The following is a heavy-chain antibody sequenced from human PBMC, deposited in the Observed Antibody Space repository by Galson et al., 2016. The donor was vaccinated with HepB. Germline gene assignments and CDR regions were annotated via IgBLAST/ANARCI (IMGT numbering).Heavy chain of an antibody. Sequence: SETLSLTCAVSGGSISSSNYYWGWIRQPPGKGLEWIGNIYYSGSTYYNPSLSTYYNPSLKGRVTISVDTSKNQFSLKLISVSAADTAVYYCAMGPDSSGSDYWGQGTLVTVS. CDR3: AMGPDSSGSDY. CDR2: IYYSGSTYYNPSLST. D-gene: IGHD3-22*01. CDR1: GGSISSSNYY. V-gene: IGHV4-39*01. J-gene: IGHJ4*02.